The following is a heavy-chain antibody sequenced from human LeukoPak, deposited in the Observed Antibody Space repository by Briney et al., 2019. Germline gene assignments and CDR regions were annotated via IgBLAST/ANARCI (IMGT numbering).Heavy chain of an antibody. Sequence: PSETLSLTCAVYGGSFSGYYWSWIRQPPGKGLEWIGEINHSGSTNYNPSLKSRVTISVDTSKNQFSLKLSSVTAADTAVYYCARGRHSSGWYYFDYWGQGTLVTVSS. CDR3: ARGRHSSGWYYFDY. CDR2: INHSGST. CDR1: GGSFSGYY. D-gene: IGHD6-19*01. J-gene: IGHJ4*02. V-gene: IGHV4-34*01.